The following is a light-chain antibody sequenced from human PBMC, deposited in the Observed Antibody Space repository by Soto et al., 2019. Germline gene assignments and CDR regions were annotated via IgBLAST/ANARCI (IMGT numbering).Light chain of an antibody. CDR1: SSDIVAYGY. J-gene: IGLJ1*01. CDR3: FVITTTITHV. Sequence: QSVLTEPASLSWSPRQSITISCTGTSSDIVAYGYVCWFQQHPGKTPKLMISAVNTRPSGVSNRFSGSKSANTDYLTLPGLQVEDQAEYFCFVITTTITHVFATGPKGTVL. CDR2: AVN. V-gene: IGLV2-14*01.